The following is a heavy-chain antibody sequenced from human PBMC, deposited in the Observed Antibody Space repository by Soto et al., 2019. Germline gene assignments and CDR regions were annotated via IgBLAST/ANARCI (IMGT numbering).Heavy chain of an antibody. CDR3: ARPLLSGDYVYPFQH. V-gene: IGHV1-3*01. D-gene: IGHD4-17*01. Sequence: QVQLVQSGTEVKKPGASVKLSCKASGYTFTDYAMHWVRQAPGQSPEWMGWINAANDHTKFSQKFQGRVTITRDTSASTVYLEVKSLRSEDTAVYYCARPLLSGDYVYPFQHWGQGTLVIVSS. CDR1: GYTFTDYA. CDR2: INAANDHT. J-gene: IGHJ1*01.